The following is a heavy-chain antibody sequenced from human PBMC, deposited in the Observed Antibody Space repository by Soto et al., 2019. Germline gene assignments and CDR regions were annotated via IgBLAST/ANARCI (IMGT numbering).Heavy chain of an antibody. CDR1: GFIFTTYW. Sequence: EVQLVESGGGLVQPGGSLSLSCAASGFIFTTYWMVWVRQTPGKRLEWVANMNRDGSEIYYVDSVKGRFTISRDNAKHSLYLQMKSLRAEDTAVYYCARDPPEWEMLLDYWGQGTLVTVSS. D-gene: IGHD1-26*01. CDR2: MNRDGSEI. V-gene: IGHV3-7*04. CDR3: ARDPPEWEMLLDY. J-gene: IGHJ4*02.